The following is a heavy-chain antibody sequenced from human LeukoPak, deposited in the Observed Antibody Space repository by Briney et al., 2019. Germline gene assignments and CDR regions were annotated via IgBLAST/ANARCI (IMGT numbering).Heavy chain of an antibody. CDR2: TSFDGSGQ. CDR3: ARGSVGTPPPFDF. D-gene: IGHD2-15*01. J-gene: IGHJ4*02. Sequence: PGRSLRLSCAASGFTFSRYALHWVRQTPGKGPEWVALTSFDGSGQYYADFVKGRFTISRDNSKNTLYLQMNSLRPEDTAVYYCARGSVGTPPPFDFWGQGTLVTVSS. V-gene: IGHV3-30-3*01. CDR1: GFTFSRYA.